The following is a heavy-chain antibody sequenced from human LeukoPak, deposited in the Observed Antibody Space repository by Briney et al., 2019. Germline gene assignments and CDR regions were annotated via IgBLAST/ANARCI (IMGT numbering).Heavy chain of an antibody. CDR1: GFTVSSNY. D-gene: IGHD3-10*01. J-gene: IGHJ6*03. Sequence: GGSLRLSCAASGFTVSSNYMSWVRQAPGKGLEWVSVIYSGGSTYYADSVKGRFTISRDNAKNSVSLQMNSLRAEDTAVYYCASGSYGSGFYYFYYMDVWGKGTTVTVSS. V-gene: IGHV3-53*01. CDR3: ASGSYGSGFYYFYYMDV. CDR2: IYSGGST.